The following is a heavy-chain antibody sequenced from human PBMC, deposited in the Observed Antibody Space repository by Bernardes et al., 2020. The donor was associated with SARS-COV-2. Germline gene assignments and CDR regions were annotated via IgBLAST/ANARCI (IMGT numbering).Heavy chain of an antibody. J-gene: IGHJ5*02. V-gene: IGHV2-70*11. CDR2: IDWDDDK. D-gene: IGHD3-9*01. CDR3: ARSHYDILTGGGSRWFDP. Sequence: SGPTLVKPTQTLTLTCTFSGFSLSTSGMCVSWIRQPPGKALEWLARIDWDDDKYYSTSLKTRLTISKDTSKNQVVLTMTNMDPVDTATYYCARSHYDILTGGGSRWFDPWGQGTLVTVSS. CDR1: GFSLSTSGMC.